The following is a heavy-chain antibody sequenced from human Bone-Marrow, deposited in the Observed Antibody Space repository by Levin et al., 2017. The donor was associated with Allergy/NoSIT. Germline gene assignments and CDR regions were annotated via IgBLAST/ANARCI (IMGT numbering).Heavy chain of an antibody. CDR2: INRDGSST. CDR3: ARDRVTTNWYFDL. Sequence: GESLKISCSASGFNFSSYWMHWVRQAPGKGLVWVSRINRDGSSTSYADSVKGRFTISRDNAKNTLYLQMNSLRAEDTSVYYCARDRVTTNWYFDLWSRGTLVTVSS. V-gene: IGHV3-74*01. CDR1: GFNFSSYW. D-gene: IGHD4-17*01. J-gene: IGHJ2*01.